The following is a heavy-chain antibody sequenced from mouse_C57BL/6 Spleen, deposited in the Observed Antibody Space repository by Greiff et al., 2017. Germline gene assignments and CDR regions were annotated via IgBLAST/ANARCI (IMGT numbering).Heavy chain of an antibody. CDR3: AATDGNYWYFDV. D-gene: IGHD2-1*01. J-gene: IGHJ1*03. CDR1: GYAFSSSW. Sequence: QVQLQQSGPELVKPGASVKISCKASGYAFSSSWMNWVKQRPGKGLAWIGRIYPGDGDTNYNGKFKGKATLTADKSSSTAYMPRSSLTSEDAAVYFCAATDGNYWYFDVWGTGTTVTVSS. V-gene: IGHV1-82*01. CDR2: IYPGDGDT.